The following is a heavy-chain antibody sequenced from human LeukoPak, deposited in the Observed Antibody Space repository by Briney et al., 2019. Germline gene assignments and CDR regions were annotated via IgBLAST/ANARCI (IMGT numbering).Heavy chain of an antibody. D-gene: IGHD1-26*01. CDR1: GFIFSSYS. CDR2: IRYDGSNK. Sequence: GGSLRLSCAASGFIFSSYSMNWVRQAPGKGLEWVAFIRYDGSNKYYADSVKGRFTISRDNAKNSLYLQMNSLRAEDTAVYYCARGSGSLDYWGQGTLVTVSS. V-gene: IGHV3-30*02. CDR3: ARGSGSLDY. J-gene: IGHJ4*02.